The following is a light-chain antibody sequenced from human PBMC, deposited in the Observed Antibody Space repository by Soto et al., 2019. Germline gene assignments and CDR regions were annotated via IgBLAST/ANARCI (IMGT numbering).Light chain of an antibody. CDR3: QQYGSSGT. J-gene: IGKJ1*01. CDR2: GAS. Sequence: EIVLPQSPGTLSLSPGERATLSCRASQSVSNNYLAWYQQKPGQAPRLLIYGASNRATGIPDKFSGSGSGIGFARTISRLEPEDFEVYYCQQYGSSGTFSQGAKVET. CDR1: QSVSNNY. V-gene: IGKV3-20*01.